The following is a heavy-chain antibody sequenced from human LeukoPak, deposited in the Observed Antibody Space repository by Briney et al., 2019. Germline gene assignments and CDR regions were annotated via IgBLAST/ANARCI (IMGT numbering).Heavy chain of an antibody. CDR1: GFTFSSDW. CDR2: MRQDGGEI. CDR3: ARDKIVGATHFDS. J-gene: IGHJ4*02. Sequence: GGSLRLSCAASGFTFSSDWMSWVRQAPGKGLEWVANMRQDGGEIYYVDSVKGRFTISRDNAKNSLHLEMNSLRAEDTAVYYCARDKIVGATHFDSWGQGALVTVSS. D-gene: IGHD1-26*01. V-gene: IGHV3-7*01.